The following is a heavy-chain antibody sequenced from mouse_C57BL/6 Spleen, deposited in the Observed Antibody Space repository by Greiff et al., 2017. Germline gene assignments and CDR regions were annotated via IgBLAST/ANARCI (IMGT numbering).Heavy chain of an antibody. CDR2: ISSGSSTI. J-gene: IGHJ3*01. Sequence: EVKLVESGGGLVKPGGSLKLSCAASGFTFSDYGMHWVRQAPEKGLEWVAYISSGSSTIYYADTVKGRFTISRDNAKNTLFLQMTSLRSEDTAMYYCASGLYGSSYELVDWGQGTLVTVSA. V-gene: IGHV5-17*01. D-gene: IGHD1-1*01. CDR1: GFTFSDYG. CDR3: ASGLYGSSYELVD.